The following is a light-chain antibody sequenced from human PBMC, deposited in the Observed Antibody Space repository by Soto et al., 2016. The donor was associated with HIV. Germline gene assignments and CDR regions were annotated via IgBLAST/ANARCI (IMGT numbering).Light chain of an antibody. CDR2: DDD. CDR1: SLRSYY. J-gene: IGLJ3*02. CDR3: QVWHSSSDHRV. Sequence: SSELTQDPAVSVALGQTVKITCQGDSLRSYYATWYQQRPGQAPVLVVYDDDDRPSGIPERFSGSNSGNTATLTISRVEAGDEADYHCQVWHSSSDHRVFGGGTKLTV. V-gene: IGLV3-21*02.